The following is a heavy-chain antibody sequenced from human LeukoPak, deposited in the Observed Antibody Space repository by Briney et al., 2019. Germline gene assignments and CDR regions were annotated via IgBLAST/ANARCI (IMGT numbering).Heavy chain of an antibody. Sequence: SETLSLTCAVYGGSFSGYYWSWIRQPPGKGLEWIGEINHSGSTNYNPSLKSRVTISVDTSKNQFSLKLSSVTAADTAVYYCALRRSRIGAFDIWGQGTMVTVSS. CDR1: GGSFSGYY. D-gene: IGHD5-12*01. CDR3: ALRRSRIGAFDI. V-gene: IGHV4-34*01. CDR2: INHSGST. J-gene: IGHJ3*02.